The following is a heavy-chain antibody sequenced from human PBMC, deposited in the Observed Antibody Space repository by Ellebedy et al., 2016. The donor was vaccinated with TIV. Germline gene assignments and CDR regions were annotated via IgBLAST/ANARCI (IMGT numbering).Heavy chain of an antibody. CDR2: FDPEDGET. CDR3: ARDWCQTGESLCYDYFDY. Sequence: ASVKVSCKVSGYTLTELSMHWVRQAPGKGLEWMGGFDPEDGETIYAQKFQGRVTMTEDTSTSTVYMELSSLRSEDTAVYYCARDWCQTGESLCYDYFDYWGQGTLVTVSS. J-gene: IGHJ4*02. CDR1: GYTLTELS. V-gene: IGHV1-24*01. D-gene: IGHD7-27*01.